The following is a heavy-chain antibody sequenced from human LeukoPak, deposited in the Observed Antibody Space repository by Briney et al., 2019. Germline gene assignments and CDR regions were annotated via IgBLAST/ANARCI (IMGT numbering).Heavy chain of an antibody. D-gene: IGHD6-13*01. Sequence: ASVKVSCKASGYTFTGYYMHWVRQAPGQGLEWMGRINPNGGGTNYAQKFQGRVTMTRDTSISTAYMELSRLRSDDTAVYYCARDLLGTVWDSSSWYAVYYYYYGMDVWGQGTTVTVSS. CDR2: INPNGGGT. CDR3: ARDLLGTVWDSSSWYAVYYYYYGMDV. J-gene: IGHJ6*02. V-gene: IGHV1-2*06. CDR1: GYTFTGYY.